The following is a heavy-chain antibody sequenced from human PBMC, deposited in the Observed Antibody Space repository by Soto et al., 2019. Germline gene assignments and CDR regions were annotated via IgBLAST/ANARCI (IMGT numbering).Heavy chain of an antibody. CDR1: GFTFSSFT. V-gene: IGHV3-30-3*01. J-gene: IGHJ4*02. Sequence: QVQLVESGGGVVQPGRSLRLSCAASGFTFSSFTMHWVRQAPGKGLEWVAVISYDDGVNKYYADSVKGRFTISRDNSKNTLYLQMNSLRAEYTAVYYCARSIAVAGTPEFDYWGQGALVTVSS. D-gene: IGHD6-19*01. CDR3: ARSIAVAGTPEFDY. CDR2: ISYDDGVNK.